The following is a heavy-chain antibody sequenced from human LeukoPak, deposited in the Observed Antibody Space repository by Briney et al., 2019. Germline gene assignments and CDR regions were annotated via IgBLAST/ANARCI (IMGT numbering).Heavy chain of an antibody. CDR2: INGDGSIT. J-gene: IGHJ6*02. D-gene: IGHD5-18*01. Sequence: GGSLRLSCAASGFTFTTYWMHWVRQAPGKGLVWVSHINGDGSITSYADSVKGRFTISRDNAKNTLYLQMNSLRAEDTAVYYCARDAVDTANAVWGQGTTVTVSS. V-gene: IGHV3-74*01. CDR3: ARDAVDTANAV. CDR1: GFTFTTYW.